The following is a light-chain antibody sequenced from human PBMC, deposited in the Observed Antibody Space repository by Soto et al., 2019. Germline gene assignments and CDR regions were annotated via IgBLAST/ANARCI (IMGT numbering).Light chain of an antibody. CDR1: QSVISN. CDR2: GAS. Sequence: EIFVTQSPAIRSVSPGERGSLSWRASQSVISNLAWYQQKLGQAPRLLIYGASTRASGIPARFSGSGSGTEFFLTCSRLQSEDFAVYYCQYYNNWLGAFGGGTKVDIK. J-gene: IGKJ4*01. V-gene: IGKV3-15*01. CDR3: QYYNNWLGA.